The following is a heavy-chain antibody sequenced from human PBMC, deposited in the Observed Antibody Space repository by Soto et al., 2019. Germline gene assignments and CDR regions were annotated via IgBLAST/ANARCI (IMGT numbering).Heavy chain of an antibody. J-gene: IGHJ6*03. CDR1: GGSISSYY. D-gene: IGHD2-21*02. V-gene: IGHV4-59*08. Sequence: SETLSLTCTVSGGSISSYYWSWIRQPPGKGLEWIGYIYYSGSTNYNPSLKSRVTISVDTSKNQFSLKLSSVTAADTAVYYCARRGRVTGVRNYYYYMDVWGKGTTVTVSS. CDR2: IYYSGST. CDR3: ARRGRVTGVRNYYYYMDV.